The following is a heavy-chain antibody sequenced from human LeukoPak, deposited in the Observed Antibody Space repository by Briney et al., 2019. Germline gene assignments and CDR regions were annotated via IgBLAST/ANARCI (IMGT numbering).Heavy chain of an antibody. CDR2: IKQDGSEK. CDR1: GFTFSISA. J-gene: IGHJ4*02. Sequence: GGSLRLSCSASGFTFSISAMNWVRQAPGKGLEWVANIKQDGSEKYYVDSVKGRFTISRDNAKNSLYLQMNSLRAEDTAVYYCARRSTSCYAFDYWGQGTLVTVSS. CDR3: ARRSTSCYAFDY. D-gene: IGHD2-2*01. V-gene: IGHV3-7*01.